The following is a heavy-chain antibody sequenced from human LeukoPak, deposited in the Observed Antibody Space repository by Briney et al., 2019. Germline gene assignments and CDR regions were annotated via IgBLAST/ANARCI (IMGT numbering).Heavy chain of an antibody. D-gene: IGHD3-10*01. V-gene: IGHV3-13*04. Sequence: PGGSLRLSCAASGFAFSSYDMHWVRQATGKGLEWVSAIGTAGDTYYPGSVKGRFTISRENAKNSLYLQMNSLRAGDTAVYYCAGAYRGYYGSGSYYNDAFDIWGQGTMVTVSS. J-gene: IGHJ3*02. CDR2: IGTAGDT. CDR1: GFAFSSYD. CDR3: AGAYRGYYGSGSYYNDAFDI.